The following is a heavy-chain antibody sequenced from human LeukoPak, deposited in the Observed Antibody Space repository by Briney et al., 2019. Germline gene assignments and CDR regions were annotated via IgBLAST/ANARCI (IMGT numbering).Heavy chain of an antibody. J-gene: IGHJ4*02. CDR3: AKEKISSWYFDGVDS. Sequence: GGSLRLSWAASGFTFSSFGMSWVRQAPGKGLEWVSSISGSASGSACSTYYADSVKGPFTTSRDNSKNALYLQMNSLRAADTAVYYCAKEKISSWYFDGVDSWGQGTLVTVSS. V-gene: IGHV3-23*01. CDR2: ISGSASGSACST. D-gene: IGHD6-13*01. CDR1: GFTFSSFG.